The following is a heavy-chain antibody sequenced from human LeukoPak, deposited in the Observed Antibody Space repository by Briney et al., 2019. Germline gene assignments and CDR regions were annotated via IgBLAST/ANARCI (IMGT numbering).Heavy chain of an antibody. J-gene: IGHJ5*02. CDR1: GFTFSSYA. D-gene: IGHD2-15*01. V-gene: IGHV3-30*14. Sequence: GRSLRLSCAASGFTFSSYAMHWVRQAPGKGLEWVAVISYDGSNKYYADSVKGRFTISRDYSKNMVYLQMNSLRAEDTAVYYCTRASCGSCPFDPWGQGTLVTVSS. CDR2: ISYDGSNK. CDR3: TRASCGSCPFDP.